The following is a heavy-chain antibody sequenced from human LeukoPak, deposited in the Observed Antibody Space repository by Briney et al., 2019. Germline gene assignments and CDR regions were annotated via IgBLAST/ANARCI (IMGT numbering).Heavy chain of an antibody. CDR1: GFTFSSCW. Sequence: PGGSLRLSCAASGFTFSSCWMSWVRQAPGKGLEWVANIKQDGSEKYYVDSVKGRFTISRDNAKNSLYLQMNSLRAEDTAVYYCARDRGLGYFDYWGQGTLVTVSS. CDR2: IKQDGSEK. J-gene: IGHJ4*02. CDR3: ARDRGLGYFDY. D-gene: IGHD3-10*01. V-gene: IGHV3-7*01.